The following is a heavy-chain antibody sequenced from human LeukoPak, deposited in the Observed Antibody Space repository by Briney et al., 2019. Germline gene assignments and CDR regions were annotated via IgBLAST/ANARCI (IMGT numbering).Heavy chain of an antibody. CDR1: GFTFSGYP. D-gene: IGHD5-12*01. V-gene: IGHV3-30-3*01. CDR3: ARVLGAYESY. J-gene: IGHJ4*02. CDR2: ISYDASDK. Sequence: QSGGSLKLSCAASGFTFSGYPMHWVRQAPGKGLEWVAAISYDASDKYYADSMKGRFTISRDNSKNSLYLQMSSLRPDDTAVYYCARVLGAYESYWGQGTLGTVSS.